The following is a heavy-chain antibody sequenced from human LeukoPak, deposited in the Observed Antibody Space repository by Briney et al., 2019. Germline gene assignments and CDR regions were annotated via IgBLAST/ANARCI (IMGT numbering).Heavy chain of an antibody. CDR3: AKGRAYGGNSAF. CDR1: GFTFSSYA. V-gene: IGHV3-23*01. J-gene: IGHJ4*02. Sequence: GGSLRLSCAASGFTFSSYAMSWVRQAPGKGLEWVSAITSSGDSSYYAGSVKGRFTISRDNSNNTLSLQMNSLRAEDTALYYCAKGRAYGGNSAFWGQGTLVTVSS. CDR2: ITSSGDSS. D-gene: IGHD4-23*01.